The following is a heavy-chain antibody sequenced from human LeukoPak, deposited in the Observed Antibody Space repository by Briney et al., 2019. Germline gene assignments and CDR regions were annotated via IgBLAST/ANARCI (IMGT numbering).Heavy chain of an antibody. D-gene: IGHD4-11*01. J-gene: IGHJ5*02. CDR1: GFTFSSYA. Sequence: GGSLRLSCAASGFTFSSYAMSWVRQAPGKGLEWVAVISYDGSNKYYADSVKGRFTISRDNSKNTLYLQMNSLRAEDTAVYYCAKDLVTTVTTYDWFDPWGQGTLVTVSS. CDR2: ISYDGSNK. CDR3: AKDLVTTVTTYDWFDP. V-gene: IGHV3-30-3*01.